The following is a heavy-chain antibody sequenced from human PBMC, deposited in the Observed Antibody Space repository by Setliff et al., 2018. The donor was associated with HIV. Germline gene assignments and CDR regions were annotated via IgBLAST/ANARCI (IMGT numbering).Heavy chain of an antibody. Sequence: SETLSLTCTVSGGSISSSSYCWGWIRQPPGEGLEWIGSIYYSGSTYYNPSLKSRVTISVDTSKNQFSLKLSSVTAADTAVYYGARDAGYSRSRGWFDPWGQGTLVTVSS. CDR3: ARDAGYSRSRGWFDP. CDR1: GGSISSSSYC. D-gene: IGHD6-13*01. CDR2: IYYSGST. V-gene: IGHV4-39*07. J-gene: IGHJ5*02.